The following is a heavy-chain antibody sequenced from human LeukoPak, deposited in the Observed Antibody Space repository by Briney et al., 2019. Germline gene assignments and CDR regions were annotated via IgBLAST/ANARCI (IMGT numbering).Heavy chain of an antibody. J-gene: IGHJ5*02. CDR3: ATFSYAGNAGGSAGS. V-gene: IGHV3-64*01. CDR2: ISSNGGST. D-gene: IGHD4-23*01. Sequence: GGSLRLSCAASGFTFSSHAMHWVRQAPGKGLEYVSAISSNGGSTYYANSVKGRFTISRDNSKNTVNLQMNSLRAEDTAVYYCATFSYAGNAGGSAGSWGQGTLVTVSS. CDR1: GFTFSSHA.